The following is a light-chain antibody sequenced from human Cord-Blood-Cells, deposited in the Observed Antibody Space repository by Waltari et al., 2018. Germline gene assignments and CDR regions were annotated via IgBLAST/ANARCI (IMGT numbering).Light chain of an antibody. CDR2: EVS. Sequence: QSALTQPPSASGSPGQSVPISCTGTSSDVGGYHYVSWYQQHPGKAPNLMIYEVSKRPSGFPDRFSGSKSGNTASLTVSGLQAEDEADYYCSSYAGSNTHYVFGTGTKVTVL. J-gene: IGLJ1*01. CDR3: SSYAGSNTHYV. CDR1: SSDVGGYHY. V-gene: IGLV2-8*01.